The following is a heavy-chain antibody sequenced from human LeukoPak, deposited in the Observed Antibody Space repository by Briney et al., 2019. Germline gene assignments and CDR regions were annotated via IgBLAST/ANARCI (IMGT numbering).Heavy chain of an antibody. CDR3: AKTIPYWYFDL. CDR2: IAVGGGTT. Sequence: GGSLRLSCAASGFTFSSSELSWVRQAPGKGLEWVSAIAVGGGTTYADSVVGRFIISRDNSKNTLYLQMSSLRAEDTAIYYCAKTIPYWYFDLWGRGTLVTVSS. V-gene: IGHV3-23*01. CDR1: GFTFSSSE. D-gene: IGHD5-24*01. J-gene: IGHJ2*01.